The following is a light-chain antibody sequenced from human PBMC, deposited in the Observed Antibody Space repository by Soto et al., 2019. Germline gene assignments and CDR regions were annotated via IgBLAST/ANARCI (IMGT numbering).Light chain of an antibody. Sequence: DIQMTQSPSSLSASVGGRVTITSRASQGISNYLAWYQQKPGKVPKLLIYAASTLQSGVPSRFSGSGSGTDFALTISSLQPEDVATYYFQKDNSFPQSFGQGTKVEIK. CDR2: AAS. V-gene: IGKV1-27*01. CDR1: QGISNY. J-gene: IGKJ1*01. CDR3: QKDNSFPQS.